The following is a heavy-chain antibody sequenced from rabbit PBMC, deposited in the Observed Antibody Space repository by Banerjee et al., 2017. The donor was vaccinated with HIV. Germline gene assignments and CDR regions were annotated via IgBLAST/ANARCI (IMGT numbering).Heavy chain of an antibody. CDR1: GFSFSSSYY. CDR2: IYTGSGST. V-gene: IGHV1S40*01. CDR3: ARAMATMTMVMNL. J-gene: IGHJ4*01. Sequence: QSLEESGGDLVKPGASLTLTCTASGFSFSSSYYMCWVRQAPGKGLEWIGCIYTGSGSTYYASWAKGRFTISKTSTTVTLQMTSLTAADTATYFCARAMATMTMVMNLWGQGTLVTVS. D-gene: IGHD2-1*01.